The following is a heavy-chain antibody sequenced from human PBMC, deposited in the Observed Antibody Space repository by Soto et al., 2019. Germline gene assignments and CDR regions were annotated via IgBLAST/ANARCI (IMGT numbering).Heavy chain of an antibody. D-gene: IGHD3-9*01. CDR1: GGTFSSYA. V-gene: IGHV1-69*13. Sequence: SVKVSCKASGGTFSSYAISWVRQAPGQGLEWMGGIIPIFGTANYAQKFQGRVTITADESTSTAYMELSSLRSEDTAVYYCARELNFSNYDILTGPHPGGMDVWGQGTTVTVSS. CDR2: IIPIFGTA. J-gene: IGHJ6*02. CDR3: ARELNFSNYDILTGPHPGGMDV.